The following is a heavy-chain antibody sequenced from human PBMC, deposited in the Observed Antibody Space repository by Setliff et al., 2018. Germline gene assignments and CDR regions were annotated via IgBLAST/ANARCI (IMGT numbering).Heavy chain of an antibody. V-gene: IGHV4-34*01. J-gene: IGHJ4*02. CDR2: INHSGST. CDR3: ARGRSNFWGYYFDY. CDR1: GGSFSGYY. D-gene: IGHD3-3*01. Sequence: PSETLSLTCAVYGGSFSGYYWSWIRQPPGKGLEWIGEINHSGSTNYNPSLKSRVTISVDTSKNQFSLKLSSVTAADTAVYYCARGRSNFWGYYFDYWGQGTLVTASS.